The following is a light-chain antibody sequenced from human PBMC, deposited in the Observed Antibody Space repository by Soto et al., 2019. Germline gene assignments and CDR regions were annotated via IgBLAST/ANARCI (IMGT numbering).Light chain of an antibody. V-gene: IGKV3-20*01. Sequence: EIVLTQSPGTLSLSPGERATLSCRASQSVPSNFLAWYQQKPGQAPILLIYGVSRRATGIPDRFSGSGSGTDFTXXISRLEPEDFAVYYCQQYDSSWTFGQGTKVEIK. CDR3: QQYDSSWT. J-gene: IGKJ1*01. CDR2: GVS. CDR1: QSVPSNF.